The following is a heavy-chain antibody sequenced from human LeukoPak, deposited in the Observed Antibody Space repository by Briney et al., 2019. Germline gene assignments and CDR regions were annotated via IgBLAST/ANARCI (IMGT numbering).Heavy chain of an antibody. CDR2: IYSSGST. D-gene: IGHD3-16*01. Sequence: GGSLRLSCAASRFTVSSNYMSWVRQAPGKGLEWVSFIYSSGSTYYADSVRGRFTISRDNSNNTLYLQMNSLRVEDTAVYYCARGRFGLSLDYWGRGTLVTVSS. CDR1: RFTVSSNY. CDR3: ARGRFGLSLDY. J-gene: IGHJ4*02. V-gene: IGHV3-66*01.